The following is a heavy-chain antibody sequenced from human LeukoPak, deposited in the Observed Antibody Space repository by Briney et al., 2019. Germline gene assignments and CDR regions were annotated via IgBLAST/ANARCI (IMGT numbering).Heavy chain of an antibody. CDR3: ARDSYARGIDY. V-gene: IGHV3-11*01. CDR1: GFTFSDYY. CDR2: ISSSGSTI. Sequence: PGGSLRLSCAASGFTFSDYYMCSIRQAPGEGLGWVSYISSSGSTIYYADSVKGRFTISRDNAKNSLYLQMNSLRAEDTAVYYCARDSYARGIDYWGQGTLVTVSS. D-gene: IGHD2-2*01. J-gene: IGHJ4*02.